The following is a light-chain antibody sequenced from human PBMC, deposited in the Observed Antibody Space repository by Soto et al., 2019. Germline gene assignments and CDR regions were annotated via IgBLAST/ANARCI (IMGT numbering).Light chain of an antibody. Sequence: DIQMTQSPSTLSASVGDRVTITCRASQSISTWLAWYQQKPGTAPKFLIYRASNLESGVPSRFSGSGSRTEFTLTISSLQPDDFATYYCQQYTTYSGTFGPGTKVDIK. V-gene: IGKV1-5*03. CDR3: QQYTTYSGT. CDR2: RAS. J-gene: IGKJ3*01. CDR1: QSISTW.